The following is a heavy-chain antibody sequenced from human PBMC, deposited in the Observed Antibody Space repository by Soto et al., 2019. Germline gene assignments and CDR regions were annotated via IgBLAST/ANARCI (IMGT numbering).Heavy chain of an antibody. D-gene: IGHD3-3*01. Sequence: DVRLAESGGGLVQPGGSLRVSCTTAGFSFASFAMTWVRQAPGKGLEWVATISGSDGKTYYADSVKGRFSISRDTSRNTLYLQMNSLRAHDTAIYYCAKWSYLDYWCQGTRVTVSS. J-gene: IGHJ4*02. V-gene: IGHV3-23*04. CDR3: AKWSYLDY. CDR2: ISGSDGKT. CDR1: GFSFASFA.